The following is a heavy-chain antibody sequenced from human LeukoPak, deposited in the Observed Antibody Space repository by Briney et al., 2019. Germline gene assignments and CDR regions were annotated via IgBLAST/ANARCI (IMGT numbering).Heavy chain of an antibody. CDR2: INPNSGGT. Sequence: GASVKVSCKASGYTFTGYYMHWVRQAPGQGLEWMGWINPNSGGTNYAQKFQGRVTMTRDTSTSTVYMELSSLRSDDTAVYYCARRWCSSTSCQFDYWGQGTLVTVSS. V-gene: IGHV1-2*02. CDR3: ARRWCSSTSCQFDY. CDR1: GYTFTGYY. J-gene: IGHJ4*02. D-gene: IGHD2-2*01.